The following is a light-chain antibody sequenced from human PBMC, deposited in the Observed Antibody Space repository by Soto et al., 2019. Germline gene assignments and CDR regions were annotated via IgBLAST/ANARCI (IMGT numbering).Light chain of an antibody. CDR1: SSDVGRYNL. CDR3: CSYAGTSTFYV. J-gene: IGLJ1*01. Sequence: ALTQPASVSGSPGQSITISCTGTSSDVGRYNLVSWYQQHPGKAPKLMIYEGSKRPSGVSNRFSGSKSGNTASLTISGLQAEDESDYYCCSYAGTSTFYVFGTGTKVTVL. CDR2: EGS. V-gene: IGLV2-23*01.